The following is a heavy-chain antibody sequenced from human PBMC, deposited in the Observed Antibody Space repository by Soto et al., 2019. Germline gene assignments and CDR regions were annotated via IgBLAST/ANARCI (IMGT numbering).Heavy chain of an antibody. CDR1: GGTFSSYA. V-gene: IGHV1-69*13. Sequence: ASVKVSCKASGGTFSSYAISWVRQAPGQGLEWMGGIIPIFGTANYAQKFQGRVTITADESTSTAYMELSSLRSEDTAVYYCARDGTVTTDYYYGMDVWGQGTTVTVSS. J-gene: IGHJ6*02. CDR2: IIPIFGTA. CDR3: ARDGTVTTDYYYGMDV. D-gene: IGHD4-4*01.